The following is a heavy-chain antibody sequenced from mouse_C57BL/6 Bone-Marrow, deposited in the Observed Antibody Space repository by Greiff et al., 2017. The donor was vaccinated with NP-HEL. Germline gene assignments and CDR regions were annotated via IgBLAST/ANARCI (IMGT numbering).Heavy chain of an antibody. D-gene: IGHD2-1*01. J-gene: IGHJ4*01. CDR2: IYPRSGNT. CDR3: AKSLYYGNYGYAMDY. V-gene: IGHV1-81*01. CDR1: GYTFTSYG. Sequence: QVQLQQSGAELARPGASMKLSCKASGYTFTSYGISWVKQRTGQGLEWIGEIYPRSGNTYYNEKFKGKATLTADKSSSTAYMELRSLTSEDSAVYFCAKSLYYGNYGYAMDYWGQGTSVTVSS.